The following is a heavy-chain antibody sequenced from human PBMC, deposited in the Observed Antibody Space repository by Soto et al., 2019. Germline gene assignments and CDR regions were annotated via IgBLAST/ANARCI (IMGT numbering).Heavy chain of an antibody. CDR2: ISWNSGSI. Sequence: GGSLRLSCAASGFTFSSYWMHWVRQAPGKGLEWVSRISWNSGSISYADSVKGRFTISRDNAKNSLYLQMNSLRAEDTALYYCAKAEHYYDSSGYYSDYFDYWGQGTLVTVSS. D-gene: IGHD3-22*01. CDR1: GFTFSSYW. V-gene: IGHV3-9*01. J-gene: IGHJ4*02. CDR3: AKAEHYYDSSGYYSDYFDY.